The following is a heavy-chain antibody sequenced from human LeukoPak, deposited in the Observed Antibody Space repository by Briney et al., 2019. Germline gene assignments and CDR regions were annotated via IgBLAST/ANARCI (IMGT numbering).Heavy chain of an antibody. CDR2: ISSSSSYI. Sequence: PGGSLRLSCAASGFTFSSYSMNWGRQAPGKGREWGSSISSSSSYIYYADSVKGRFTISRDNAKNSLYLQMNSLRAEDTAVYYCAGQAEYSSSPFVYWGQGTLVTVSS. J-gene: IGHJ4*02. CDR3: AGQAEYSSSPFVY. V-gene: IGHV3-21*01. CDR1: GFTFSSYS. D-gene: IGHD6-6*01.